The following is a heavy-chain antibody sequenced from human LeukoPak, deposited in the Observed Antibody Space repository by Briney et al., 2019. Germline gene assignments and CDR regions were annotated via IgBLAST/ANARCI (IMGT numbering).Heavy chain of an antibody. CDR2: MYPGDSDT. CDR3: ARHPDGSNLKEAFDI. V-gene: IGHV5-51*01. D-gene: IGHD5-24*01. Sequence: GESLKISCRTSGYSFTTYWIGWVRQMPGKGLEWMGFMYPGDSDTRYSPSFQGQVTISADKSITTAYLQWSSLKASDTAIVYCARHPDGSNLKEAFDIGGQGTMVTVSS. CDR1: GYSFTTYW. J-gene: IGHJ3*02.